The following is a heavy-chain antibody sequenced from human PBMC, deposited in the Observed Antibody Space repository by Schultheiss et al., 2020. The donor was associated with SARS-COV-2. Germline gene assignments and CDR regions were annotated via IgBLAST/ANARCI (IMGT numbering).Heavy chain of an antibody. CDR2: INHSGST. J-gene: IGHJ4*02. CDR3: ARLMGHGSGSYSQYYFDY. CDR1: GGSFSGCY. D-gene: IGHD3-10*01. Sequence: SETLSLTCAVYGGSFSGCYWSWIRQPPGKGLEWIGEINHSGSTNYNPSLKSRVTISVDTSKNQFSLKLSSVTAADTAVYYCARLMGHGSGSYSQYYFDYWGQGALVTVSS. V-gene: IGHV4-34*01.